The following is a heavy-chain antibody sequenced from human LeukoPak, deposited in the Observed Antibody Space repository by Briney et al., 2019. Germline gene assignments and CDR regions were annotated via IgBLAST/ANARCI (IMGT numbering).Heavy chain of an antibody. CDR3: ARADYDSSGYYYEGYFDY. CDR2: IIPILGTA. CDR1: GGTFSSYA. D-gene: IGHD3-22*01. Sequence: GASVKVSCKASGGTFSSYAISWVRQAPGQGLEWMGRIIPILGTANYAQKFQGRVTITTDESTSTAYMELSSLRSEDTAVYYCARADYDSSGYYYEGYFDYWGQGTLVTVSS. V-gene: IGHV1-69*11. J-gene: IGHJ4*02.